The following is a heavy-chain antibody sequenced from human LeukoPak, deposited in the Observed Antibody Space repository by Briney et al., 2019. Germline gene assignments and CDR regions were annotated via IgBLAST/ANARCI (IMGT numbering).Heavy chain of an antibody. CDR1: GFTVSSNY. V-gene: IGHV3-21*06. CDR2: IGGRRTYT. CDR3: ARGDDYGDRNYLDS. D-gene: IGHD4-17*01. J-gene: IGHJ4*02. Sequence: GGSLRLSCAASGFTVSSNYMSWVRQAPGKGLEWVSSIGGRRTYTYYADSVKGRFTISRDNAKNSLDLQMNNLRAEDTAVYYCARGDDYGDRNYLDSWGQGTLVTVSS.